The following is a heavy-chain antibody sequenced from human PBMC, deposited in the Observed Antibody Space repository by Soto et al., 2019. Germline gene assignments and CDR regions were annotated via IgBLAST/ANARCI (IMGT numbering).Heavy chain of an antibody. CDR2: INSNSGGT. CDR1: GYTFTGYY. V-gene: IGHV1-2*02. Sequence: QVQLVQSGAEVKKPGASVKVSCKASGYTFTGYYMHWVRQAPGQGLEWMGWINSNSGGTNYAQKFQGRVTMTRDTSISTAYMELSRLRSDDTAVYYCARVSIAAAAQHWGQGTLVTVSS. J-gene: IGHJ4*02. D-gene: IGHD6-13*01. CDR3: ARVSIAAAAQH.